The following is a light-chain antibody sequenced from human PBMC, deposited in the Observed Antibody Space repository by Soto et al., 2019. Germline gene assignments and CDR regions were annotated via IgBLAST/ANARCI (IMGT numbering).Light chain of an antibody. CDR3: SSYTTTIRL. J-gene: IGLJ3*02. CDR1: SSDIGSNNY. CDR2: EVS. V-gene: IGLV2-14*01. Sequence: QSALTQPASVSGSPGQSITISCTGTSSDIGSNNYVSWFQQRPGKAPTLIIYEVSNRPSGVSNHFSGSKSGNTASLTISGLLPEDEAEYYCSSYTTTIRLFGGGIKLTVL.